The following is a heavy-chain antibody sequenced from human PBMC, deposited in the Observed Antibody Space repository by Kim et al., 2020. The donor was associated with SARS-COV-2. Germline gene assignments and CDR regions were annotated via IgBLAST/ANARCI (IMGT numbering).Heavy chain of an antibody. CDR3: ARDFVGSSSWYRKRQYYFDY. CDR1: GYTFTGYY. J-gene: IGHJ4*02. CDR2: INPNSGGT. Sequence: ASVKVSCKASGYTFTGYYMHWVRQAPGQGLEWMGWINPNSGGTNYAQKFQGSVTMTRDTSISTAYMELSRLRSDDTAVYYCARDFVGSSSWYRKRQYYFDYWGQGTLVTVSS. D-gene: IGHD6-13*01. V-gene: IGHV1-2*02.